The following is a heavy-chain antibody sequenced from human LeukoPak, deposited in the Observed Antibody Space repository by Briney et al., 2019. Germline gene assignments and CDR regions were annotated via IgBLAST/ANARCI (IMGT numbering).Heavy chain of an antibody. D-gene: IGHD3-22*01. J-gene: IGHJ4*02. CDR2: ISGSGGST. CDR1: GFTFSSYA. V-gene: IGHV3-23*01. CDR3: AKGGSGYYPGGY. Sequence: QPGGSLRLSCAASGFTFSSYAMSWVRQAPGKGLEWVSAISGSGGSTYYAGSVRGRFTISRDNSKNTLYLQMNSLRAEDTAVYYCAKGGSGYYPGGYWGQGTLVTVSS.